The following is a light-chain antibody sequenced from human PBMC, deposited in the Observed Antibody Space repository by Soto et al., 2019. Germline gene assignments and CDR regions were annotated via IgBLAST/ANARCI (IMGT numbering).Light chain of an antibody. CDR1: QSVSSD. Sequence: ETVLTQSPGTLSLSPGDRATLSYRASQSVSSDLAWYQQKPGQAPRLLIYGASSRATGIPDRFSGSGSGTDFTLIISRLEPEDFAVYHCQQYGNSPMPFGQGTKLEIK. J-gene: IGKJ1*01. V-gene: IGKV3-20*01. CDR3: QQYGNSPMP. CDR2: GAS.